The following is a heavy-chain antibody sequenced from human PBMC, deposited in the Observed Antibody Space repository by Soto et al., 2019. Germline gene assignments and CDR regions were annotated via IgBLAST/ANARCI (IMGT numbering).Heavy chain of an antibody. J-gene: IGHJ4*02. CDR3: ARAVVAATPYFDY. CDR1: GGSISSYY. CDR2: IYYSGST. Sequence: SETLSLTCTVSGGSISSYYWSWIRQPPGKGLEWIRYIYYSGSTNYNPSLKSRVTISVDTSKNQFSLKLSSVTAADTAVYYCARAVVAATPYFDYWGQGTLVTVSS. D-gene: IGHD2-15*01. V-gene: IGHV4-59*01.